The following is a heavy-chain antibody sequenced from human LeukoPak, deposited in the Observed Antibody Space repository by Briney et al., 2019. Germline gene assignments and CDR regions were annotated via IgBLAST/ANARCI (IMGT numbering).Heavy chain of an antibody. CDR1: GFTFSSYE. J-gene: IGHJ5*02. V-gene: IGHV3-48*03. CDR3: ARDRRFGELLS. D-gene: IGHD3-10*01. CDR2: ISSSGSTI. Sequence: QPGGSLRLSCAASGFTFSSYEMNWVRQAPGKVLEWVSYISSSGSTIYYADSVKGRFTISRDNAKNSLYLQMNSLRAEDTAVYYCARDRRFGELLSWGQGTLVTVSS.